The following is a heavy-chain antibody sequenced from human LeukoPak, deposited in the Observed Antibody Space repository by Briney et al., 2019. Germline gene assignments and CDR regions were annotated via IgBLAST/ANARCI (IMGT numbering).Heavy chain of an antibody. CDR1: GGSISSYY. CDR3: ARGGIFDAFDV. V-gene: IGHV4-59*01. D-gene: IGHD2-15*01. J-gene: IGHJ3*01. Sequence: SETLSLTCTVSGGSISSYYWSWIRQPPGKGLEWIGYIYYSGSTNYNPSLKSRVTISVDTSKNQFSLKLSSVTAADTAVYYCARGGIFDAFDVWGQGTMVTVSS. CDR2: IYYSGST.